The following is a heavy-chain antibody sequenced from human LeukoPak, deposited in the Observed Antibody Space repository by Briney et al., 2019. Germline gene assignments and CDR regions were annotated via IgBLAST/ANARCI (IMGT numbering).Heavy chain of an antibody. CDR3: AKWGDFDILTGYYVSDF. CDR2: VTGRGGST. D-gene: IGHD3-9*01. V-gene: IGHV3-23*01. J-gene: IGHJ4*02. Sequence: QPGRSLRLSCVASGFTFSNYAMSWVRQAPGKRLEWVSAVTGRGGSTYYADSVKGRFTISRDNSRNTLFLQMNSLRAEDTAIYFCAKWGDFDILTGYYVSDFWGQGTLVTVSS. CDR1: GFTFSNYA.